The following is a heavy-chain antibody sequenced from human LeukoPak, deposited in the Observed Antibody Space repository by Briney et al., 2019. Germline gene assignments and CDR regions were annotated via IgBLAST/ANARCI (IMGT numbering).Heavy chain of an antibody. CDR2: INHSGTT. V-gene: IGHV4-34*01. CDR1: GGSFSGYY. D-gene: IGHD3-22*01. Sequence: SETLSLTCAVYGGSFSGYYWSWIRQPPGKGLEWIGEINHSGTTNYNPSLKSRVSISIDTSKNQFSLRLSSVTAADTAVYHCASSRGYYYDSSGYWTYHFDNWGQGTLVTVSS. CDR3: ASSRGYYYDSSGYWTYHFDN. J-gene: IGHJ4*02.